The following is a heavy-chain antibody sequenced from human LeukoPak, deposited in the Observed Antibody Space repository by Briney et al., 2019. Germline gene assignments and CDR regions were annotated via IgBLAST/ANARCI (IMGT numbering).Heavy chain of an antibody. D-gene: IGHD2-15*01. CDR2: ISAYNGNT. V-gene: IGHV1-18*01. Sequence: GASVKVSCKASGCTFTSYGISWVRQAPGQGLEWMGWISAYNGNTNYAQKLQGRVTMTTDTSTSTAYMELRSLRSDDTAVYYCARVVLYCSGGSCYLFDYWGQGTLVTVSS. J-gene: IGHJ4*02. CDR3: ARVVLYCSGGSCYLFDY. CDR1: GCTFTSYG.